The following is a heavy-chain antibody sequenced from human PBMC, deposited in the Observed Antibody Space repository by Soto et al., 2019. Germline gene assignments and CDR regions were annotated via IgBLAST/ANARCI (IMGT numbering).Heavy chain of an antibody. CDR2: ISYDGNNK. D-gene: IGHD1-1*01. Sequence: PGGSLRLSCAASGFTFSTHGMRWVRQAPGKGLEWVAVISYDGNNKYYADSVKGRFTISRDNSKNTLYLQMSSLRAEDTAVYYCAKSVYNWNDGFFDYWGQGTLVTVS. CDR1: GFTFSTHG. CDR3: AKSVYNWNDGFFDY. J-gene: IGHJ4*02. V-gene: IGHV3-30*18.